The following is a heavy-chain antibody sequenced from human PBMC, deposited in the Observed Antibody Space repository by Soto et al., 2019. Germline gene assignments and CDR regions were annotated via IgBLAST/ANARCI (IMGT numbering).Heavy chain of an antibody. CDR1: GYTFTSYD. CDR3: ARVYYDFWSGYYARGSYYYYYYMDV. J-gene: IGHJ6*03. CDR2: MNPNSGNT. D-gene: IGHD3-3*01. Sequence: ASVKVSCKASGYTFTSYDINWVRQATGQGLEWMGWMNPNSGNTGYAQKFQGRVTMTRNTSISTAYMELSSLRSEDTAVYYCARVYYDFWSGYYARGSYYYYYYMDVWGKGTKVTVSS. V-gene: IGHV1-8*01.